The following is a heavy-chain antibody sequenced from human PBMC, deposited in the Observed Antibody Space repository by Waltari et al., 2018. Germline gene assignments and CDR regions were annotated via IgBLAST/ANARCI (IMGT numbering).Heavy chain of an antibody. CDR1: GGSFSGYY. D-gene: IGHD3-22*01. V-gene: IGHV4-34*01. CDR3: ARGGRITMIVVVIRRAFDI. Sequence: QVQLQQWGAGLLKPSETLSLTCAVYGGSFSGYYWSWIRQPPGKGLEWVGEINHSGSTNSNPSLKGRVTISVDTSKNQFSLKLSSVTAADTAVYYCARGGRITMIVVVIRRAFDIWGQGTMVTVSS. CDR2: INHSGST. J-gene: IGHJ3*02.